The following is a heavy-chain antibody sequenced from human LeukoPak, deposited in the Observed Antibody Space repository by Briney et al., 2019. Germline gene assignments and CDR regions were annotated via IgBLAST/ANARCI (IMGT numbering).Heavy chain of an antibody. Sequence: SETLSLTCNVSGGSISSYYWNWIRQPAGKGLEWIGRISSSGSANYNPSLTSRVTLSVDTSKKQLSLALNSVTAADTAVFYCATEPTRTPYYYMDVWGTGTTVIVSS. V-gene: IGHV4-4*07. D-gene: IGHD1-1*01. J-gene: IGHJ6*03. CDR3: ATEPTRTPYYYMDV. CDR2: ISSSGSA. CDR1: GGSISSYY.